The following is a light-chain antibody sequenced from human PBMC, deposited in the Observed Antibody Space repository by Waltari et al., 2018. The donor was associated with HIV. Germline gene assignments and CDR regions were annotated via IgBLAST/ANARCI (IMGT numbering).Light chain of an antibody. CDR2: GAS. CDR3: QQYNNWPPVT. CDR1: QSVGGK. J-gene: IGKJ4*01. Sequence: EIVMTQSPATLSVSPGEKTYLSCRASQSVGGKLAWYQQKPGQAPRLLIYGASTRATSIPASFSGSGSGTEFTLTISSLQSEDSGVYYCQQYNNWPPVTFGGGTKVEIK. V-gene: IGKV3-15*01.